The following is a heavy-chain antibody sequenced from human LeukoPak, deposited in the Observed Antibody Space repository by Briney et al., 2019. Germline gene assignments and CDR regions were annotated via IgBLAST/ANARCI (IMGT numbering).Heavy chain of an antibody. D-gene: IGHD2-2*01. CDR2: IDPSDSYT. CDR3: ARHSRYCSSTSCYAYY. CDR1: GYSCTSYW. V-gene: IGHV5-10-1*01. Sequence: GESLNISWKGSGYSCTSYWISWVRQMPGKGLELMGRIDPSDSYTNYSPSFQGHVSISADKSISTSYLQWSSLKASDTAMYYCARHSRYCSSTSCYAYYWGQGTLVTVSS. J-gene: IGHJ4*02.